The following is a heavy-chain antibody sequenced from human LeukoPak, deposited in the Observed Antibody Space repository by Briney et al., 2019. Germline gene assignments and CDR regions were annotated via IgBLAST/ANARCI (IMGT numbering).Heavy chain of an antibody. D-gene: IGHD1-26*01. J-gene: IGHJ4*02. V-gene: IGHV3-23*01. CDR3: AKDVHYSGSYPDY. Sequence: GGSLRLSCAASGFTFSSYAMSWVRQAPGKGLEWVSAISGSGGSTYYADSVKGRFTISRDNSKNTLYRQMNSLRAEDTAVYYCAKDVHYSGSYPDYWGQGTLVTVSS. CDR1: GFTFSSYA. CDR2: ISGSGGST.